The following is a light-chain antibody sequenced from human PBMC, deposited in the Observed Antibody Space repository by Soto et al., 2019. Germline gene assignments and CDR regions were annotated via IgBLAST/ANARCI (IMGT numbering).Light chain of an antibody. V-gene: IGKV1-8*01. CDR2: AAS. CDR3: QQYYSYLLT. CDR1: QGISSY. J-gene: IGKJ4*01. Sequence: AIRITQSPSSLSASTGDRVTITCRASQGISSYLAWYQQKPWKAPKLLIYAASTLQSGVPSRFSGSGSGTDFTLTISCLQSEDFATYYCQQYYSYLLTFGGGTKVEIK.